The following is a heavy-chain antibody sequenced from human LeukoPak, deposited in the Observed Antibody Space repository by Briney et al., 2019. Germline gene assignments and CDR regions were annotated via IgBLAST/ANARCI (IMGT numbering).Heavy chain of an antibody. D-gene: IGHD3-22*01. Sequence: EASVKVSCKASGGTFSSYAISWVRQAPGQGLEWMGGIIPIFGTANYAQKFQGRVTITADESTSTAYMELSSLRSEDTAVYYCARLEADYYDSSGYFDYWGQGTLVTVSS. J-gene: IGHJ4*02. CDR1: GGTFSSYA. CDR2: IIPIFGTA. CDR3: ARLEADYYDSSGYFDY. V-gene: IGHV1-69*13.